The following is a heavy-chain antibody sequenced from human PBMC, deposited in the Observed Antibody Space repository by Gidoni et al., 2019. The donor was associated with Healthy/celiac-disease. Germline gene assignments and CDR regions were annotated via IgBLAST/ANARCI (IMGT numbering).Heavy chain of an antibody. V-gene: IGHV1-69*04. Sequence: QVQLVQSGAGVKKPGSSVKVSCKASGGTFSSYAISWVRQAPGQGLEWMGRIIPILGIANYAQKFQGRVTITADKSTSTAYMELSSLRSEDTAVYYCARWYGDYPIWAFDIWGQGTMVTVSS. J-gene: IGHJ3*02. CDR3: ARWYGDYPIWAFDI. CDR2: IIPILGIA. D-gene: IGHD4-17*01. CDR1: GGTFSSYA.